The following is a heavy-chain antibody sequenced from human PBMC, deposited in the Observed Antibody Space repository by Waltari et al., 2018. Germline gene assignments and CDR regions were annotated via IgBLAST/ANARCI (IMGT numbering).Heavy chain of an antibody. Sequence: QVQLVQSGAEVKKPGASVKVSCQVSGYTLTALSLHWVRQAPGKGLEWMGGFDPEDGETIYAQKFQGRVTMTEDTSTDTAYMELSSLRSEDTAVYYCATVLSIFGVVIMDWFDPWGQGTLVTVSS. J-gene: IGHJ5*02. CDR2: FDPEDGET. D-gene: IGHD3-3*01. CDR1: GYTLTALS. V-gene: IGHV1-24*01. CDR3: ATVLSIFGVVIMDWFDP.